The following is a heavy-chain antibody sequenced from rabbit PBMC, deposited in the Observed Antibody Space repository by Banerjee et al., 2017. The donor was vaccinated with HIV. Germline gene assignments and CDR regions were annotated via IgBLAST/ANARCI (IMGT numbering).Heavy chain of an antibody. CDR3: ARGNGYSYGMDL. CDR2: IRGGSSGST. Sequence: QEQLVESGGGLVQPEGSLTLTCTASGFSFSSSYYMCWGRQAPGKGLEWVACIRGGSSGSTYYGNWAKGRFTISKTSSTTVTLQMTSLTAADTATYFCARGNGYSYGMDLWGPGTLVTVS. J-gene: IGHJ6*01. D-gene: IGHD1-1*01. V-gene: IGHV1S45*01. CDR1: GFSFSSSYY.